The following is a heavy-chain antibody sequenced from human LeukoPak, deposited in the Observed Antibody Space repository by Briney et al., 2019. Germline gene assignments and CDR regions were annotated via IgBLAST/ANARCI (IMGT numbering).Heavy chain of an antibody. CDR2: IYTSGST. CDR1: GGSISSGSYY. D-gene: IGHD2-2*01. CDR3: ARDKTSYYYYYYYMDV. J-gene: IGHJ6*03. Sequence: SETLSLTCTVSGGSISSGSYYWRWLRQPAGTGLEWIGRIYTSGSTNYNPSLKSRVTISVDTSKNQFSLKLSSVTAADTAVYYCARDKTSYYYYYYYMDVWGKGTTVTVSS. V-gene: IGHV4-61*02.